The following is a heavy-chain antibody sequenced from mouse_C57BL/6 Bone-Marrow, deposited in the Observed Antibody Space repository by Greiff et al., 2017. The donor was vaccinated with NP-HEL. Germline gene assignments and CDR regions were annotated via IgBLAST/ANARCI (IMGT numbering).Heavy chain of an antibody. Sequence: EVKLMESGPGLVKPSQSLSLTCSVTGYSITSGYYWNWIRQFPGNKLEWMGYISYDGSNNYNPSLKNRISITRDTSKNQFFLKLNSVTTEDTATYYCARDNGNYVGFAYWGQGTLVTVSA. J-gene: IGHJ3*01. CDR2: ISYDGSN. V-gene: IGHV3-6*01. D-gene: IGHD2-1*01. CDR1: GYSITSGYY. CDR3: ARDNGNYVGFAY.